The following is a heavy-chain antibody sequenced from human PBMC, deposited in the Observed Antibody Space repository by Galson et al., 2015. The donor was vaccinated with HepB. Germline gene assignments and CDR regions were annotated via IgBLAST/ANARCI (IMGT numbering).Heavy chain of an antibody. J-gene: IGHJ4*02. Sequence: TLSLTCPVSGGSISSGSYYWSWIRQPAGKGLEWIGRIYTSGSTNYNPSLKSRVTISVDTSKNQFSLKLSSVTAADTAVYYCARVRKVGATTRGFDYWGQGTLVTVSS. CDR1: GGSISSGSYY. CDR2: IYTSGST. D-gene: IGHD1-26*01. CDR3: ARVRKVGATTRGFDY. V-gene: IGHV4-61*02.